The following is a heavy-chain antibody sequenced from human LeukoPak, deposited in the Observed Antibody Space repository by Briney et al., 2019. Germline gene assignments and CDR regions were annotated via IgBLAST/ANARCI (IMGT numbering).Heavy chain of an antibody. CDR3: ARGNYVDWFDP. CDR2: IYHTGST. V-gene: IGHV4-59*11. CDR1: GGSFSNHY. Sequence: SETLSLTCTVSGGSFSNHYWSWIRQPPGKGLEWIGYIYHTGSTNYNPSLKSRVTISVDTSKNQFSLKLSSVTAADTAVYYCARGNYVDWFDPWGQGTQVAVSS. D-gene: IGHD3-10*02. J-gene: IGHJ5*02.